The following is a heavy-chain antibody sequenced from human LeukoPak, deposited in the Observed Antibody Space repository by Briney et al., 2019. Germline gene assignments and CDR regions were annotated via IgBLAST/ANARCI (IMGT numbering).Heavy chain of an antibody. V-gene: IGHV4-4*07. Sequence: SETLSLTCTVSGGSISSYWSWIRQPAGKGLEWIGRIYGSGTTTYNPSLKSRVSMSIDTSKNQFSLKLMSVTAADTAVYYCAIDSGTTGEVKFDPWGQGTLVTVSS. J-gene: IGHJ5*02. CDR3: AIDSGTTGEVKFDP. D-gene: IGHD3-10*01. CDR2: IYGSGTT. CDR1: GGSISSY.